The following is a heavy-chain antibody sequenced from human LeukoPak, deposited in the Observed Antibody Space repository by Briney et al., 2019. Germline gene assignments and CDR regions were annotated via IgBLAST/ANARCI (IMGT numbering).Heavy chain of an antibody. CDR3: ARAFYPGYYSYMAV. Sequence: SETLSLTCAVYGGSFSGYYWSWIRQLPGKGLEWIGEINHSGSTNYNPSLKSRVTISVDTSKNQFSLKLSSVTAADTAVYYCARAFYPGYYSYMAVWGKGTTVTVSS. CDR1: GGSFSGYY. D-gene: IGHD3-3*02. J-gene: IGHJ6*03. V-gene: IGHV4-34*01. CDR2: INHSGST.